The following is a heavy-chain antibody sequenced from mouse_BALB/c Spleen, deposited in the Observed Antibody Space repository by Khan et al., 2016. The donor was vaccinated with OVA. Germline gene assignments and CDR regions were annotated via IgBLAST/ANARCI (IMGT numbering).Heavy chain of an antibody. V-gene: IGHV3-2*02. Sequence: VPLKASGPGLVKPSQSLSLTCTVTCYSITSGYVWNWIRQFPGNKLDWMGYIRSSGSTNYNPSLKSRISITRDTSKNQFFLQLNAVTTEDTATYYCARTARIKYWGQGTTLTVSS. CDR3: ARTARIKY. CDR2: IRSSGST. CDR1: CYSITSGYV. D-gene: IGHD1-2*01. J-gene: IGHJ2*01.